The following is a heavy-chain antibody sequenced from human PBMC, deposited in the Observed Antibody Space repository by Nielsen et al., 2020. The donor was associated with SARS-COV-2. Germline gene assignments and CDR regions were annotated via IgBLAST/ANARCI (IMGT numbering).Heavy chain of an antibody. CDR2: ISAYNGNT. CDR1: GYTFTSYA. J-gene: IGHJ4*02. D-gene: IGHD6-19*01. CDR3: ARNLRASGMVEGY. V-gene: IGHV1-18*01. Sequence: ASVKVSCKASGYTFTSYAMHWVRQAPGQGLEWMGWISAYNGNTYYAQKLQGRVTMTTDTSTSTAYMELRSLKSDDTAVHYCARNLRASGMVEGYWGQGTLVTVSS.